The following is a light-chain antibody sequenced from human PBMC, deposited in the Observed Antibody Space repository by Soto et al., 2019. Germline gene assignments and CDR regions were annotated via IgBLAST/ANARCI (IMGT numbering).Light chain of an antibody. CDR1: QTISTW. CDR2: KAS. J-gene: IGKJ1*01. CDR3: QQYNTYLWT. V-gene: IGKV1-5*03. Sequence: DIQMTQSPSTLSASVGDRVTITCRASQTISTWLAWYQQKPGKAPKVLIYKASSLQSGVPSRFSGSGSGTEFTLIISGLQPDDSATYYCQQYNTYLWTFGQGTTVEIK.